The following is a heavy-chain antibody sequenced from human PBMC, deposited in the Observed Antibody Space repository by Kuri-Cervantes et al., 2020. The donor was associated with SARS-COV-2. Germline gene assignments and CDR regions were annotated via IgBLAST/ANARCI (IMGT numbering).Heavy chain of an antibody. CDR1: GFTFSSYA. CDR3: ARVRNDYYYYYYMDV. CDR2: IKQDGSEK. V-gene: IGHV3-7*01. Sequence: ETLSLSCAASGFTFSSYAMSWVRQAPGKGLEWVANIKQDGSEKYYVDSVKGRFTISRDNAKNSLYLQVNSLRAEDAAVYYCARVRNDYYYYYYMDVWGKGTTVTVSS. J-gene: IGHJ6*03.